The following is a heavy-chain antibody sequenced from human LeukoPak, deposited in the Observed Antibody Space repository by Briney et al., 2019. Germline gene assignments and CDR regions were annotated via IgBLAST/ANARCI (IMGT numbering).Heavy chain of an antibody. V-gene: IGHV1-46*01. D-gene: IGHD3-22*01. CDR3: ARGPGPADDGGGYCFDY. CDR2: INPSGGST. Sequence: ASVKVSCKASGYTFTSYYLYWVRQAPGQGLEWMGVINPSGGSTTSAQKFQGRVTMTRDTSTSTVYMELRSLRSEDTAVYYCARGPGPADDGGGYCFDYWGQGTLVTVSS. J-gene: IGHJ4*02. CDR1: GYTFTSYY.